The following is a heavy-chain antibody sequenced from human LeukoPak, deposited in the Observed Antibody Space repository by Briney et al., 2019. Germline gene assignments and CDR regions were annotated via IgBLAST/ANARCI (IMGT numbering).Heavy chain of an antibody. CDR3: ARSPLPYYDILTGYYTGFDY. CDR2: IYTSGST. CDR1: GGSISSGSYY. V-gene: IGHV4-61*02. J-gene: IGHJ4*02. D-gene: IGHD3-9*01. Sequence: SETLSLTCTVSGGSISSGSYYWSWIRQPAGKGLEWIGRIYTSGSTNYNPSLKSRVTISVDTSKNRFSLKLSSVTAADTAVYYCARSPLPYYDILTGYYTGFDYWGQGTLVTVSS.